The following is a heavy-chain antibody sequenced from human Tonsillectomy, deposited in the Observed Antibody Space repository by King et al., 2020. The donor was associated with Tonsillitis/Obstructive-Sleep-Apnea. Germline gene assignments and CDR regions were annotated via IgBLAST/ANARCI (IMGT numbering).Heavy chain of an antibody. CDR1: GGTFSSYA. CDR3: ARLEQSDGITMFRGHNWFDP. V-gene: IGHV1-69*01. D-gene: IGHD3-10*01. J-gene: IGHJ5*02. CDR2: IIPIFGTA. Sequence: QLVQSGAEVKKPGSSVKVSCKASGGTFSSYAISWVRQAPGQGLEWMGGIIPIFGTANYAQKFQGRVTITADDATSTAYMELSSLRSEDTAVYYCARLEQSDGITMFRGHNWFDPWGQGTLVTVSS.